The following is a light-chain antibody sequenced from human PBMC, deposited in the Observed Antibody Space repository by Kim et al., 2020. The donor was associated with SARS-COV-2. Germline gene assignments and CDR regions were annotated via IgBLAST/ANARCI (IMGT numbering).Light chain of an antibody. CDR2: YDS. CDR3: QVWDSSSDYRVV. Sequence: PGKKAGINCGGNSIGSKSGRWYQQEPGQAPVLVIYYDSDRPSGMPERFSGSNSGNTATLTISRVEAGDEADYYCQVWDSSSDYRVVFGGGTQLTVL. J-gene: IGLJ2*01. V-gene: IGLV3-21*04. CDR1: SIGSKS.